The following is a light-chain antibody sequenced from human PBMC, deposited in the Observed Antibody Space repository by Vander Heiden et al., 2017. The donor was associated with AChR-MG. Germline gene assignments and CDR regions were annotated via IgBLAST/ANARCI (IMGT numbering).Light chain of an antibody. CDR1: SSDVGAYKS. Sequence: QSALTQPPSASGSPGQPVTISCTGTSSDVGAYKSVSWYQHSPGKAPKLLIYAVTKRPSGVSDRFSGSMSGNTASLTVSGLQADDEADYYCSSYAGTNYVFGTGTKVTVL. J-gene: IGLJ1*01. V-gene: IGLV2-8*01. CDR3: SSYAGTNYV. CDR2: AVT.